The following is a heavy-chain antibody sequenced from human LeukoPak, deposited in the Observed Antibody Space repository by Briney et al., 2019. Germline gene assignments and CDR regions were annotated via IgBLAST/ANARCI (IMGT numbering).Heavy chain of an antibody. Sequence: SQTLSLTCTVSGGSISSGGYYWSWIRQHPGKGLEWIGYIYYSGSTYYNPSLKSRVTISVDTSKNQFSLKLSSVTAADTAVYYCARGHDGNSEVGYWGQGTLVTISS. CDR3: ARGHDGNSEVGY. D-gene: IGHD4-23*01. CDR2: IYYSGST. CDR1: GGSISSGGYY. V-gene: IGHV4-31*03. J-gene: IGHJ4*02.